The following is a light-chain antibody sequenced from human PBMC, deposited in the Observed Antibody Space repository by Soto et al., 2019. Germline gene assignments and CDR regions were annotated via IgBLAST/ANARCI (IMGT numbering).Light chain of an antibody. V-gene: IGLV2-14*01. CDR2: DVS. Sequence: QSALTQPASVSGSPGQSITISCTGTSSDVGGYNYVSWYQQHPGKAPKLMIYDVSHRSSGVSNRFSGSKSGNTASLTISGLQAEDEADYYCSSYTSSSTYVFGTGTQLTVL. CDR1: SSDVGGYNY. J-gene: IGLJ1*01. CDR3: SSYTSSSTYV.